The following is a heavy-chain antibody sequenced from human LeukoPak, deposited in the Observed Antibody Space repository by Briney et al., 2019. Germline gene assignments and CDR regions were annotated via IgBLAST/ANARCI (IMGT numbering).Heavy chain of an antibody. CDR3: ARSPHDYGGNSGLDY. V-gene: IGHV1-69*02. Sequence: WASVKVSCKASGGTFSSYTISWVRQAPGQGLEWMGRIIPILGIANYAQKFQGRVTITADKSTSTAYMELSSLRSEDTAVYYCARSPHDYGGNSGLDYWGQGTLVTVSS. J-gene: IGHJ4*02. D-gene: IGHD4-23*01. CDR1: GGTFSSYT. CDR2: IIPILGIA.